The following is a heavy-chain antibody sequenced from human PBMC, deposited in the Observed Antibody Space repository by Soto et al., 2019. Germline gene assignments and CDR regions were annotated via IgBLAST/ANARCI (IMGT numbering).Heavy chain of an antibody. V-gene: IGHV4-34*01. CDR3: ARGEVVVVAAYYYYYMDV. CDR1: GGSFSGYY. CDR2: INHSGST. D-gene: IGHD2-15*01. Sequence: QVQLQQWGAGLLKPSETLSLTCAVYGGSFSGYYWSWIRQPPGKGLEWIGEINHSGSTNYNPSLKSRVNISVYTSKNQFSLKLSSVTAADTAVYYCARGEVVVVAAYYYYYMDVWGKGTTVTVSS. J-gene: IGHJ6*03.